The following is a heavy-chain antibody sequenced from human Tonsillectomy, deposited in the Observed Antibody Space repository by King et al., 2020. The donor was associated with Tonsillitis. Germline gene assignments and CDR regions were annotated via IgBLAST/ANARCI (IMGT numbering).Heavy chain of an antibody. CDR3: TSMKYYILIDTWYFDL. D-gene: IGHD3-9*01. CDR2: LKRKSDGGTT. CDR1: GFTFSKTW. V-gene: IGHV3-15*01. Sequence: VQLVESGGGLVKPGGSHRLSCAASGFTFSKTWIGWVRQPPGKGREWVGRLKRKSDGGTTNCAEPVKGRFTLSREDSKSTLYLQMNSLKTDDTAVYYCTSMKYYILIDTWYFDLWGRGPLVTVSS. J-gene: IGHJ2*01.